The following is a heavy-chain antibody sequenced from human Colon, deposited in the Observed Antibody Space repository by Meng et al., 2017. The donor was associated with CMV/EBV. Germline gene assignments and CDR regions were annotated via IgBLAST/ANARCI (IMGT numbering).Heavy chain of an antibody. CDR3: ASSELQTSYGQSHHTFFKH. Sequence: SETLSLTCSVSGASISDYYWSWIRQRPGKGLEWIGYVFYSGTTKFSPSLKSRVSISLDTSKSQFSLKLTSMTAADTAVYFCASSELQTSYGQSHHTFFKHWGRGSLVTVSS. D-gene: IGHD5-18*01. CDR1: GASISDYY. J-gene: IGHJ4*02. CDR2: VFYSGTT. V-gene: IGHV4-59*01.